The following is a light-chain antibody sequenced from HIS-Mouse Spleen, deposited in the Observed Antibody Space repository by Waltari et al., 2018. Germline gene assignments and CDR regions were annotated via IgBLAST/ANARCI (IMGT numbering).Light chain of an antibody. V-gene: IGLV2-14*03. CDR3: SSYTSSSTYV. Sequence: QSALTQPAPVSGSPGLSITIPSTGTTRYVGVSTDVAWYQQHPGKAPKPMIYEFSNRPSGVSNRFSGSKSGNTASLTISGLQAEDEADYYCSSYTSSSTYVFGTGTKVTVL. CDR2: EFS. J-gene: IGLJ1*01. CDR1: TRYVGVSTD.